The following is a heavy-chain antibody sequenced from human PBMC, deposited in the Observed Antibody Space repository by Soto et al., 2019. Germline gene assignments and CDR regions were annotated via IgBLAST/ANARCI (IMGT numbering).Heavy chain of an antibody. CDR1: GFTFSSYA. CDR3: ARRTSGWYLAY. CDR2: SGSGDST. V-gene: IGHV3-23*01. D-gene: IGHD6-19*01. Sequence: EVQLLESGGGLVQPGGSLRLSCAASGFTFSSYAMSWVRQAPGKGLEWVSVSGSGDSTYYADSVKCRFTISRDNSKNTVYLQMNRLRAEDTAVYYCARRTSGWYLAYWGQGTLVTGSS. J-gene: IGHJ4*02.